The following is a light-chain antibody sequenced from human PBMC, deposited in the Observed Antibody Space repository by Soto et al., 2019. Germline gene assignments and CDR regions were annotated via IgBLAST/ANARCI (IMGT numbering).Light chain of an antibody. J-gene: IGKJ2*01. Sequence: EIVLTQSPGTLSLSPGERATLSCRASESLSSRYSAWYQQKPGQAPRLLIYDVSSRATGIPDRFSGSGSGTDFTLTTSSMEPEDAAVYYCQQQGTSPSMYTFGQGTKLEIK. CDR3: QQQGTSPSMYT. V-gene: IGKV3-20*01. CDR2: DVS. CDR1: ESLSSRY.